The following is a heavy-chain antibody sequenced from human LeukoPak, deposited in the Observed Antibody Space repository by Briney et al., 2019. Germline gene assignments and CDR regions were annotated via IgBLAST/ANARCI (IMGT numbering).Heavy chain of an antibody. D-gene: IGHD5-18*01. V-gene: IGHV4-31*03. CDR1: GGSISSGGYY. CDR3: AREDTAMVDY. J-gene: IGHJ4*02. CDR2: IYYSGST. Sequence: SQTLFLTCTVSGGSISSGGYYWSWIRQHPGKGLEWIGYIYYSGSTYYNPSLKSRVTISVDTSKNQFSLKLSSVTAADTAVYYCAREDTAMVDYWGQGTLVTVSS.